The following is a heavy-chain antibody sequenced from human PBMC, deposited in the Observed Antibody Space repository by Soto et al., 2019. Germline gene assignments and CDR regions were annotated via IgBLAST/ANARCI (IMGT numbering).Heavy chain of an antibody. J-gene: IGHJ3*02. CDR2: IKSKTDGGTT. CDR3: TTAYGSGSYYGLDFFDI. D-gene: IGHD3-10*01. V-gene: IGHV3-15*01. Sequence: GSLRLSWASSAFTFSNAWMSCVRQAPGDGREWLGRIKSKTDGGTTDDAVPVKGRFTISRDDSKNTLYLQMNRLKTEDTAVYYCTTAYGSGSYYGLDFFDIWGQGTMVTVSS. CDR1: AFTFSNAW.